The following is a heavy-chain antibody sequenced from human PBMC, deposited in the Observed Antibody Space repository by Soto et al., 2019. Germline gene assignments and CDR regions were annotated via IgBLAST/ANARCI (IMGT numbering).Heavy chain of an antibody. D-gene: IGHD6-13*01. CDR2: ISSNGGST. CDR3: VKGVGPGIAGAGGLRYYGMDV. J-gene: IGHJ6*02. V-gene: IGHV3-64D*06. CDR1: GFTFSSYA. Sequence: GGSLRLSCSASGFTFSSYAMHWVRQAPGKGLEYVSAISSNGGSTYYADSVKGRFTISRDNSKNTLYLQMSSLRAEDTAVYYCVKGVGPGIAGAGGLRYYGMDVWGQGTTGTVSS.